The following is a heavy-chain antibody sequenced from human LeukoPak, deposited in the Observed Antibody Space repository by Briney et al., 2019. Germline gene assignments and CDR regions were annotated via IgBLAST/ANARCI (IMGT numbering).Heavy chain of an antibody. D-gene: IGHD4-23*01. Sequence: GGSLRLSCEASGFTLRSYAMNWVRQAPGKGLEWVSEISDSGNTHYADSVKGRFTFSRDTSKNILYLQMNSLRAEDTAVYYCAKLGGDWYFDLWGRGTLVTVSS. CDR2: ISDSGNT. J-gene: IGHJ2*01. V-gene: IGHV3-23*01. CDR1: GFTLRSYA. CDR3: AKLGGDWYFDL.